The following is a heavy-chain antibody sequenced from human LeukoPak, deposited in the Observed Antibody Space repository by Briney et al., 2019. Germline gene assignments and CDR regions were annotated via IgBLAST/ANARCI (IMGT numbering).Heavy chain of an antibody. J-gene: IGHJ4*02. CDR1: GGSISSYY. D-gene: IGHD5-24*01. CDR3: ARGVEYDY. Sequence: PSETLSLTCSVSGGSISSYYWSWIRQPPGKGLEWIGYSYYRGNTNYNPSLKSRVTISVDTSKNQFSLKLSSVTAADTAVYYCARGVEYDYWGQGTLVTVSS. CDR2: SYYRGNT. V-gene: IGHV4-59*12.